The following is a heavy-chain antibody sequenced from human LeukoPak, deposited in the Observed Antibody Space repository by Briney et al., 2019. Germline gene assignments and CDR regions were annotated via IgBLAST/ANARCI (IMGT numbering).Heavy chain of an antibody. D-gene: IGHD3-10*01. CDR3: ARGGGSLWPDY. V-gene: IGHV4-38-2*02. J-gene: IGHJ4*02. Sequence: SETLSLTCTVSGYSISSGYYWGWIRQPPGKGLEWIGSIYHSGSTYYNPSLKSRVTISVDTSKNQFSLKLSSVTAADTAVYYCARGGGSLWPDYWGQGTLVTVSS. CDR1: GYSISSGYY. CDR2: IYHSGST.